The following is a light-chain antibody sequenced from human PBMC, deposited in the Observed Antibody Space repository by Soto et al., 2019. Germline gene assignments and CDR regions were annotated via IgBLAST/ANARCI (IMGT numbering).Light chain of an antibody. V-gene: IGLV1-51*01. CDR3: GAWDNNLNGYV. Sequence: QSVLTQPPSVSAAPGQEVTISCSGDSSNIAANSVSWYQHLPGTAPKLLIYDTNRRPSGIPARFSASKSGTSATLGITGLQTGDEADYYCGAWDNNLNGYVFGTGTKVTVL. J-gene: IGLJ1*01. CDR1: SSNIAANS. CDR2: DTN.